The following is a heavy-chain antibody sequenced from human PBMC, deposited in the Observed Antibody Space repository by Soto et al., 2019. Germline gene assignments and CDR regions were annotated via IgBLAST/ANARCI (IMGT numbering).Heavy chain of an antibody. CDR3: ARHVKDYDILSGYSPPHNCFHP. V-gene: IGHV4-39*01. CDR2: IYYSGST. D-gene: IGHD3-9*01. CDR1: GGSISSSSYY. J-gene: IGHJ5*02. Sequence: PSGTLSLTCTVSGGSISSSSYYWGWIRQPPGKGLEWIGSIYYSGSTYYNPSLKSRVTISVDTSKNQFSLKLSSVTAADTAVYYCARHVKDYDILSGYSPPHNCFHPRDPGILVT.